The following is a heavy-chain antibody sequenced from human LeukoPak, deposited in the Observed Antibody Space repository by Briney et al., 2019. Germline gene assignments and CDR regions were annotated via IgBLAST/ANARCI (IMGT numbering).Heavy chain of an antibody. V-gene: IGHV3-23*01. Sequence: GGSLRLSCAASGFTFNSYAMSWVRQAPGKGLEWVSVISDSGVGTYYADSVKGRFTISRDNSKNTLYLQMNSLRAEDTAVYYCAKKPSRGGNSKYYFDYWGQGTLVTVSS. CDR2: ISDSGVGT. D-gene: IGHD4-23*01. CDR3: AKKPSRGGNSKYYFDY. J-gene: IGHJ4*02. CDR1: GFTFNSYA.